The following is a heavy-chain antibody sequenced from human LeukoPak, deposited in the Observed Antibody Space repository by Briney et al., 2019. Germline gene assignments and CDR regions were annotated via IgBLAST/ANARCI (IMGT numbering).Heavy chain of an antibody. CDR3: AKTGNYNWKGFDY. CDR1: RFTFSNYG. CDR2: ISYDGSNK. J-gene: IGHJ4*02. D-gene: IGHD1-20*01. Sequence: GRSLRLSCAASRFTFSNYGMHWVRQAPGKGLEWVAIISYDGSNKYYADSVKGRFTISRDNSKNTLYLQMNSLRVEDSAVYYCAKTGNYNWKGFDYWGQGTLVTVSS. V-gene: IGHV3-30*18.